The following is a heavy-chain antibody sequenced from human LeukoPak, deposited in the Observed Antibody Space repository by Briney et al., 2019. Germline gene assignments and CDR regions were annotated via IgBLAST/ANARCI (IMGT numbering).Heavy chain of an antibody. J-gene: IGHJ4*02. CDR1: GFTFSSYA. CDR2: ISGSGGGT. D-gene: IGHD6-13*01. Sequence: GGSLRLSCAASGFTFSSYAMSGVRQAPGKGLEWVSAISGSGGGTYYADSVKGRFTISRDTSKTTLYLQMNSLRAENTAVYYCAKDRGGWYAAYYFDYWGQGTLVTVSS. CDR3: AKDRGGWYAAYYFDY. V-gene: IGHV3-23*01.